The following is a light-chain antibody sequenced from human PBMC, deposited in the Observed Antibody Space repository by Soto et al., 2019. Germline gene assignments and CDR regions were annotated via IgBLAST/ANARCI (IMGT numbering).Light chain of an antibody. J-gene: IGKJ3*01. CDR3: QQRSNWPPGFT. CDR2: DAS. CDR1: QSVSSY. V-gene: IGKV3-11*01. Sequence: EIVLTHSPATLSLSPGERATLSCRASQSVSSYLAWYQQKPGQAPRLLIYDASNRATGIPARFSGSGSGTDFTLPISSLEPEDFAVYYCQQRSNWPPGFTFGPGTKVDIK.